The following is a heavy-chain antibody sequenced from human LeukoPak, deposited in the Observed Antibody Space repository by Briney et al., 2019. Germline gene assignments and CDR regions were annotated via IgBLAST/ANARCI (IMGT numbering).Heavy chain of an antibody. Sequence: SETLSLTCTVSGGSISSSSYYWGWIRQPPGKGLEWIGSIYYSGSTYYNPSLKSRVTISVDTSKNQFSLKLSSVTAADTAAYYCAKSSYSIFDYWGQGTLVTVSS. CDR2: IYYSGST. V-gene: IGHV4-39*07. CDR3: AKSSYSIFDY. J-gene: IGHJ4*02. D-gene: IGHD5-18*01. CDR1: GGSISSSSYY.